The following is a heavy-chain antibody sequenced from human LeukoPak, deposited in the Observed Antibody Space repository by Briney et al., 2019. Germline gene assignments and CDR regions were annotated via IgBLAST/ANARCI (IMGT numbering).Heavy chain of an antibody. CDR2: ISGSGGST. CDR1: GFTFSSYA. CDR3: AKDAAQRFLEWLSFFDY. D-gene: IGHD3-3*01. Sequence: PGGSLRLSCAASGFTFSSYAMSWVRRAPVKGMEWVSAISGSGGSTYYADSVKGRFTISRDNSKNTLYLQMNSPRAEDTAVYYCAKDAAQRFLEWLSFFDYWGQGTLVTVSS. J-gene: IGHJ4*02. V-gene: IGHV3-23*01.